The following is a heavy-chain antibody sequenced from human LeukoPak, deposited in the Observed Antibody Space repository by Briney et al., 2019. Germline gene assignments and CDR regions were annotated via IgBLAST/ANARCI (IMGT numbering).Heavy chain of an antibody. D-gene: IGHD3-3*01. CDR2: ITSSSSTI. Sequence: GGSLRLSCAASGFTVSSNYMSWVRQAPGKGLEWVSYITSSSSTIYYADSVKGRFTISRDNAKNSLYLQMSSLRAEDTAVYYCARVRSAYYTDYWGQGTLVTVSS. J-gene: IGHJ4*02. CDR3: ARVRSAYYTDY. CDR1: GFTVSSNY. V-gene: IGHV3-48*01.